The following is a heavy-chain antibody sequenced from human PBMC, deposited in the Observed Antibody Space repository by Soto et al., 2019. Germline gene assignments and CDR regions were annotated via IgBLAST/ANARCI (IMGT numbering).Heavy chain of an antibody. D-gene: IGHD6-19*01. Sequence: SETLSLTCTVAGGSISNYYWSWIRQPPGKGLEWIGYIYYSGSTDYNPSLKSRVTISVDTSRNQFSLKLSSVTAADTAVYYCARIGGLSTSGWYGDFAYRAQGAVVPVSS. CDR2: IYYSGST. CDR3: ARIGGLSTSGWYGDFAY. J-gene: IGHJ4*02. V-gene: IGHV4-59*01. CDR1: GGSISNYY.